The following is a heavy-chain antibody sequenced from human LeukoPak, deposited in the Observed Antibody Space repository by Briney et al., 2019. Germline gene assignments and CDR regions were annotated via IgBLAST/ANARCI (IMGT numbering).Heavy chain of an antibody. V-gene: IGHV1-24*01. Sequence: GASVKVSCKVSGYTLTELSVHWVRQAPGKGLEWMGGFDPEDGETIYAQKFQGRVTMTEDTSTDTAYMELSSLRSEDTAVYYCATPSSGYYYPLDYWGQGTLVTVSS. J-gene: IGHJ4*02. D-gene: IGHD3-22*01. CDR2: FDPEDGET. CDR3: ATPSSGYYYPLDY. CDR1: GYTLTELS.